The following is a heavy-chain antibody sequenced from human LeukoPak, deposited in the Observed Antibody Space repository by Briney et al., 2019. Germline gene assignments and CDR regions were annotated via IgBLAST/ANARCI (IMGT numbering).Heavy chain of an antibody. D-gene: IGHD3-16*02. CDR2: IYYSGST. V-gene: IGHV4-39*07. Sequence: SETLSPTCTVSGGSISSSSYYWGWIRQPPGKGLEWIGSIYYSGSTYYNPSLKSRVTISVDTSKNQFSLKLSSVTAADTAVYYCARGLRLGELSFLLWGQGTLVTVSS. CDR1: GGSISSSSYY. CDR3: ARGLRLGELSFLL. J-gene: IGHJ4*02.